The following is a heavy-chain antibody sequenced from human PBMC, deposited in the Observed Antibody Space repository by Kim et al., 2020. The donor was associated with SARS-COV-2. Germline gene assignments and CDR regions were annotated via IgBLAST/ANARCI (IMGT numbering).Heavy chain of an antibody. CDR1: GYTFTSYA. V-gene: IGHV7-4-1*02. CDR2: INTNTGNP. J-gene: IGHJ6*02. CDR3: ARLDGYYGSGSYYLLNYYYYGMDV. Sequence: ASVKVSCKASGYTFTSYAMNWVRQAPGQGLEWMGWINTNTGNPTYAQGFTGRFVFSLDTSVSTAYLQISSLKAEDTAVYYCARLDGYYGSGSYYLLNYYYYGMDVWGQGTTVTVSS. D-gene: IGHD3-10*01.